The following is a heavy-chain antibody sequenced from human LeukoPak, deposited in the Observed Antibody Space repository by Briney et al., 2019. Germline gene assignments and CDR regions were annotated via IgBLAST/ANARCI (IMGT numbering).Heavy chain of an antibody. V-gene: IGHV3-23*01. D-gene: IGHD3-10*01. CDR3: ANSGGSGSGNFDY. CDR1: GFTFSSYA. J-gene: IGHJ4*02. CDR2: ISSSGSST. Sequence: GGSLRLSCAASGFTFSSYAMNWVRQAPGKGLEWVSAISSSGSSTYYADSVKGRFTISRDNSKNTLYLQMNSLRAEDTAVYYCANSGGSGSGNFDYWGQGTLVTVSS.